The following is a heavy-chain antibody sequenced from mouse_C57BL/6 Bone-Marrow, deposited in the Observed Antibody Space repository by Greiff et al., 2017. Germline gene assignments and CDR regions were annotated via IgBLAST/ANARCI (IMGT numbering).Heavy chain of an antibody. Sequence: VQLQQSGAELVRPGTSVKMSCKASGYTFTNYWIGWAKQRPGHGLEWIGDIYPGGGYTNYNEKFKGKATLTAAKSSSTAYMQFSSLTSEDSAIYYCARCGYGGGFAYWGQGTLVTVSA. CDR1: GYTFTNYW. V-gene: IGHV1-63*01. CDR3: ARCGYGGGFAY. J-gene: IGHJ3*01. D-gene: IGHD2-2*01. CDR2: IYPGGGYT.